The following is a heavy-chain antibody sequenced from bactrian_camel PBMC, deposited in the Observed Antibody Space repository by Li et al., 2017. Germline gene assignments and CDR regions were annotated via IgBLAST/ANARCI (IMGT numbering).Heavy chain of an antibody. CDR2: IFTGDDDT. D-gene: IGHD2*01. Sequence: VQLVESGGESVQAGGSLRLSCAASGFPFTTYSMGWFRQAPGKEREGVAVIFTGDDDTIYADSVKGRFIISQDNAKNTVYLQMNSLQPEDTAMYYCAADTIFRGAYRLPSKPDVSYWGQGTQVTVS. CDR3: AADTIFRGAYRLPSKPDVSY. V-gene: IGHV3S40*01. CDR1: GFPFTTYS. J-gene: IGHJ6*01.